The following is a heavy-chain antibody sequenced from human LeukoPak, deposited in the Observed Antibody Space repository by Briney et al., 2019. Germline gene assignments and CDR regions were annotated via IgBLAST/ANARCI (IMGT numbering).Heavy chain of an antibody. CDR2: TVSEIDDGTT. CDR3: TTDEDWNYARKDV. CDR1: GFTFNYAW. J-gene: IGHJ6*02. V-gene: IGHV3-15*04. Sequence: GGALRLSCAASGFTFNYAWMSLVRQVPGKGLEWVGQTVSEIDDGTTDYAAPVKGRFTISRDDSKSTLYLQMNSLKIEDTAVYYCTTDEDWNYARKDVWGQGATVIVSS. D-gene: IGHD1-7*01.